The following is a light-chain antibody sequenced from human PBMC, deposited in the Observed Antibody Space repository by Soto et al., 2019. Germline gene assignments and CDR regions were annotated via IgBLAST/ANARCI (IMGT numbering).Light chain of an antibody. CDR3: QQFNSYPPRIT. CDR1: QGISSA. V-gene: IGKV1-13*02. Sequence: AIQLTQSPSSLSASVGDRVTITCRASQGISSALAWYQQKPGKAPKLLIYDASSLESGVPSRFSGSGSGTDFILTISSLQPEDFATYYCQQFNSYPPRITFGQGTRLEIK. J-gene: IGKJ5*01. CDR2: DAS.